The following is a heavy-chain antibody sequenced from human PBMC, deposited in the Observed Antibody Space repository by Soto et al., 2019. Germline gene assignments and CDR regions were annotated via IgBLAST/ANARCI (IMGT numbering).Heavy chain of an antibody. J-gene: IGHJ4*02. CDR2: STHTGNT. V-gene: IGHV1-18*01. Sequence: QVQLVQSGPEVKKPGASVKVSCKTSGYTFTSYVINWVRQAPGRGLEWMGFSTHTGNTNYAQKFQGRVALTTDSSTSTAYMEVRGLRSDDTAVYYCARSGEHPLDFWGQGTPVTVSS. CDR3: ARSGEHPLDF. CDR1: GYTFTSYV. D-gene: IGHD3-10*01.